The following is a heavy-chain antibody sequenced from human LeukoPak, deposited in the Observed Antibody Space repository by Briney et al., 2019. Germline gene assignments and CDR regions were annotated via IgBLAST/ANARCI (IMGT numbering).Heavy chain of an antibody. V-gene: IGHV3-30*18. J-gene: IGHJ5*02. Sequence: GRSLRLSCAASGFTFSSYGMHWVRQAPGKGLEWVAVISKDGSNKYYVDSVKGRFTISRDNSKNTLYLQMNSLRAEDTAVYYCAKAGGRAQTPFDPWGQGTLVTVSS. CDR3: AKAGGRAQTPFDP. CDR2: ISKDGSNK. D-gene: IGHD2-15*01. CDR1: GFTFSSYG.